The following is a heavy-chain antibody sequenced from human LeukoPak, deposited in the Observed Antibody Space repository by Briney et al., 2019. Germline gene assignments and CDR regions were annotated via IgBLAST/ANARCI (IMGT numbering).Heavy chain of an antibody. J-gene: IGHJ6*03. CDR3: ARSSSGYYYYYYMDV. CDR2: IIPIFGTA. V-gene: IGHV1-69*01. CDR1: GGTFSSYA. Sequence: ASVKVSCKASGGTFSSYAISWVRQAPGQGLEWMGGIIPIFGTANYAQKIQGRVTITADESTSTAYMELSSLRSEDTAVYYCARSSSGYYYYYYMDVWGKGTTVTVSS. D-gene: IGHD6-19*01.